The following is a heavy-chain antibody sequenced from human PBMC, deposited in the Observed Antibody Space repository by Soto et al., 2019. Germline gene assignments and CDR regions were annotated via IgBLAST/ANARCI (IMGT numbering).Heavy chain of an antibody. CDR2: IYYSGST. J-gene: IGHJ3*02. D-gene: IGHD4-17*01. Sequence: SETLSLTCTVSGGSISSYYWSWIRQPPGKGLEWIGYIYYSGSTNYNPSLKSRVTISVDTSKNQFSLKLSSMTAADTAVYYCARGFHDYGDGSPRNAFDIWGQGTMVTVSS. CDR1: GGSISSYY. V-gene: IGHV4-59*12. CDR3: ARGFHDYGDGSPRNAFDI.